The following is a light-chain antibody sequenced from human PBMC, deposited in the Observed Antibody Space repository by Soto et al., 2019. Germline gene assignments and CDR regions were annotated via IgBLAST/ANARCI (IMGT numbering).Light chain of an antibody. CDR1: SSNIGTHYD. Sequence: QSALTQPPSVSGAPGQRVSISCIGSSSNIGTHYDVHWYQQLPGTAPKLLIYGNSNRPSGVPDRFSGSKSGTSASLAITGLQDEDEADYYCQSYDTSLSGWVFGGGTKVTVL. CDR2: GNS. CDR3: QSYDTSLSGWV. J-gene: IGLJ3*02. V-gene: IGLV1-40*01.